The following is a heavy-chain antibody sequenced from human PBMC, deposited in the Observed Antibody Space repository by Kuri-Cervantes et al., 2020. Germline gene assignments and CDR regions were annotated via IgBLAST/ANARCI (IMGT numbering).Heavy chain of an antibody. V-gene: IGHV3-7*01. CDR3: ARERSGYGYGHKFYYFDY. D-gene: IGHD5-18*01. CDR2: IKQDGSEK. Sequence: GGSLRLSCAASGFTFSSYGMHWVRQAPGKGLEWVANIKQDGSEKYYVDSVKGRFTISRDNAKNSLYLQMNSLRAGDTAVYYCARERSGYGYGHKFYYFDYWGQGTLVTVSS. J-gene: IGHJ4*02. CDR1: GFTFSSYG.